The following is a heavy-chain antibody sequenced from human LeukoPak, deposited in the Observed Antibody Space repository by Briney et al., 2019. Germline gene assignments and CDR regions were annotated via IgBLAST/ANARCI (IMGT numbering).Heavy chain of an antibody. J-gene: IGHJ6*02. CDR2: STSRSTTT. CDR3: ARDPGQDYYDSSVPMYYYYGMDV. V-gene: IGHV3-48*01. D-gene: IGHD3-22*01. Sequence: GGSLRLSCEASGFTFSGYAMNWVRQVPGKGLEWISYSTSRSTTTHYTDSVEGRFTISRDNAKNSLYLQMNSLRAEDTAVYYCARDPGQDYYDSSVPMYYYYGMDVWGQGTTVTVSS. CDR1: GFTFSGYA.